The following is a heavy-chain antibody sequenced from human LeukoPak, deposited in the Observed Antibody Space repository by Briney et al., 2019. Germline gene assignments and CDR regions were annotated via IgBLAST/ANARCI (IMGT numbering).Heavy chain of an antibody. CDR2: ISAYNGNT. CDR3: ARVDPYDSSAYYFDY. Sequence: ASVKVSCNASGYTFTSYGISWVRQAPGQGLEWMGWISAYNGNTNYAQKLQGRVTMTTDTSTSTAYMELRSLRSDDTAVYYCARVDPYDSSAYYFDYWGQGTLVTVSS. CDR1: GYTFTSYG. J-gene: IGHJ4*02. D-gene: IGHD3-22*01. V-gene: IGHV1-18*01.